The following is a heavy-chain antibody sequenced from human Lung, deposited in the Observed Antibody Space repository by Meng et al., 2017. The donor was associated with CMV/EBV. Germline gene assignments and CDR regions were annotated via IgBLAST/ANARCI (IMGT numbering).Heavy chain of an antibody. D-gene: IGHD4-11*01. CDR1: GLMFRDYP. V-gene: IGHV3-49*04. Sequence: GGSLRLSCAASGLMFRDYPMTWVRQAPGRGLEWVALIRARGYGATTEYAASVKGRFTVSRDDSNSIVYLQMNSLKTEDTAVYFCSSPTTLSRSVDFWGQGTLVTVSS. CDR2: IRARGYGATT. J-gene: IGHJ4*02. CDR3: SSPTTLSRSVDF.